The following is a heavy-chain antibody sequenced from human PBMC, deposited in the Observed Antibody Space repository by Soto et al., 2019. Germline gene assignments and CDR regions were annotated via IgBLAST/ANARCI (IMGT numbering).Heavy chain of an antibody. Sequence: GGSLRLSCAASGFTFSSYAMSWVRQAPGKGLEWVSAISGSGGSTYYADSVKGRFTISRDNSKNTLYLQMNSLRAEDTAVYYCAKFGYYDFWSGYNYYYYYGMDVWGQGTTVTVSS. CDR2: ISGSGGST. CDR1: GFTFSSYA. J-gene: IGHJ6*02. CDR3: AKFGYYDFWSGYNYYYYYGMDV. V-gene: IGHV3-23*01. D-gene: IGHD3-3*01.